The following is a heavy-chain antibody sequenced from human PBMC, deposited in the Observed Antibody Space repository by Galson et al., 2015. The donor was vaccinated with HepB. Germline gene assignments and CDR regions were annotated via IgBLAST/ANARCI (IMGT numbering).Heavy chain of an antibody. CDR3: ARGESREDYYYYGMDV. CDR1: GGTFSSYT. J-gene: IGHJ6*02. D-gene: IGHD3-16*01. Sequence: SVKVSCKASGGTFSSYTISWVRQAPGQGLEWMGRIIPILGIANYAQKFQGRVTITADKSTSTAYMELSSLRSEDTAVYYCARGESREDYYYYGMDVWGQGTTVTVSS. CDR2: IIPILGIA. V-gene: IGHV1-69*02.